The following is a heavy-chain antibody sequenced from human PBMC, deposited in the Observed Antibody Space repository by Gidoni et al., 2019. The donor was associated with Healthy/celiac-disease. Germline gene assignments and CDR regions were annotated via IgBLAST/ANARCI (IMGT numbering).Heavy chain of an antibody. V-gene: IGHV3-74*01. CDR1: GFTFSSYW. D-gene: IGHD3-9*01. J-gene: IGHJ6*02. CDR3: ARDGHDILTGPYYGMDV. Sequence: EVQLVESGGGLVQPGGSLRLSCAASGFTFSSYWMHWVRQAPGKGLVWVSRINSDGSSTSYADSVKGRFTISRDNAKNTLYLQMNSLRAEDTAVYYCARDGHDILTGPYYGMDVWGQGTTVTVSS. CDR2: INSDGSST.